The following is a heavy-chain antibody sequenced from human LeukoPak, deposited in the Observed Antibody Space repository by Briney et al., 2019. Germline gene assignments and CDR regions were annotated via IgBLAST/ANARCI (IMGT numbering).Heavy chain of an antibody. D-gene: IGHD2-2*01. CDR3: AREVRRGYCSGTSCLPTVDWFDP. V-gene: IGHV4-34*01. Sequence: SETLSLTCAVYGGSFSGYYWSWIRQPPGKGLEWIGEINHSGSTNYNPSLKSRVTISVDTSKNQFSLKLSSVTAADTAVYYCAREVRRGYCSGTSCLPTVDWFDPWGQGTLVTVSS. J-gene: IGHJ5*02. CDR2: INHSGST. CDR1: GGSFSGYY.